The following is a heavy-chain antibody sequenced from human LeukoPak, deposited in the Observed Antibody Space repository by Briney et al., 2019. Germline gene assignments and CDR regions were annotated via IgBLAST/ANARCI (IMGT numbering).Heavy chain of an antibody. Sequence: GASVKVSCKASGYTFTGYYIHRVRQAPGQGLEWMGRINPNSGGTNYAQKFQGRVTMTRDTSISTAYMELSRLRSDDTAVYYCAREFYPYYFDYWGQGTLVIVSS. CDR1: GYTFTGYY. CDR3: AREFYPYYFDY. J-gene: IGHJ4*02. V-gene: IGHV1-2*06. CDR2: INPNSGGT.